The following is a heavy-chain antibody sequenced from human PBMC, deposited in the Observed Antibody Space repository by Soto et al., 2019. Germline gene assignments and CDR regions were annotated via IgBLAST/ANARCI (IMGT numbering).Heavy chain of an antibody. CDR1: GFIFSSYG. D-gene: IGHD3-16*02. J-gene: IGHJ4*02. CDR2: LSGSGGRT. CDR3: AKDTRLCLGELSLDAFDY. Sequence: EVQLLESGGGLVQPGGSLRLPCAASGFIFSSYGMSWVRQAPGKGREWLSGLSGSGGRTYSADSVKRRFTISRDNSRNTLYLQMNSLRAEDTAVYYCAKDTRLCLGELSLDAFDYWGQGTLVTVSS. V-gene: IGHV3-23*01.